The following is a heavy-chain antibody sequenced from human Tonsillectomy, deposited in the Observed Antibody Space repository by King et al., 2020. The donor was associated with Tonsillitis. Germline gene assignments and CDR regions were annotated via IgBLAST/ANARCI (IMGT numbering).Heavy chain of an antibody. CDR3: ARITPADYDILTGYPLEFDY. V-gene: IGHV2-26*01. Sequence: FTLKESGPVLVKPTETLTLTCTVSGFSLSNARMGVSWIRQPPGKALESLAHIFSNDEKSYSTSLKSRLTISKDTSKSQVVLTMTNMDPVDTATYYCARITPADYDILTGYPLEFDYWGQGTLVTVSS. CDR2: IFSNDEK. CDR1: GFSLSNARMG. D-gene: IGHD3-9*01. J-gene: IGHJ4*02.